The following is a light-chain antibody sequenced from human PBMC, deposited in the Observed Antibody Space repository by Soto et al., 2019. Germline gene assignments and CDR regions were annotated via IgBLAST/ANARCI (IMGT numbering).Light chain of an antibody. CDR3: QQYNNWPIT. CDR2: GAS. V-gene: IGKV3-20*01. J-gene: IGKJ5*01. Sequence: EIVLTQSPGTLSLSPGERATLSCRASQSVSSSYLAWYQQKPGQAPRLLIYGASSRATGIPDRFSGSGSGTDFTLTISSLQSEDFAVYYCQQYNNWPITFGQGTRLGI. CDR1: QSVSSSY.